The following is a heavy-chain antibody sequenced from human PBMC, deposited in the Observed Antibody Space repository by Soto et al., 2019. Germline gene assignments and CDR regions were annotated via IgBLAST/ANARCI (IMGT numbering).Heavy chain of an antibody. CDR1: GFTFSIFG. J-gene: IGHJ3*02. CDR2: ISGSGGST. Sequence: PGGSLRLSCAASGFTFSIFGMSWVRQAPGKGLEWVSTISGSGGSTYYAESVKGRFTISRDNSKNTLYLQMNSLRAEDTAVYYCAKDPDYYDSSGYPLRAFDIWGQGTMVTVSS. D-gene: IGHD3-22*01. V-gene: IGHV3-23*01. CDR3: AKDPDYYDSSGYPLRAFDI.